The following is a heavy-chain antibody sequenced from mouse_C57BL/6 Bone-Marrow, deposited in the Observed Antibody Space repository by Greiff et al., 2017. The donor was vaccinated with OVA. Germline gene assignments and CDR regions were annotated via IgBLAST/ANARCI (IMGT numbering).Heavy chain of an antibody. CDR3: VRGGYYLYYAMDY. J-gene: IGHJ4*01. CDR1: GFSFNTYA. CDR2: IRSKSNNYAT. V-gene: IGHV10-1*01. D-gene: IGHD2-3*01. Sequence: EVKVVESGGGLVQPKGSLKLSCAASGFSFNTYAMNWVRQAPGKGLEWVARIRSKSNNYATYYADSVKDRFTISRDDSESMLYLQMNNLKTEDTAMYYCVRGGYYLYYAMDYWGQGTSVTVSS.